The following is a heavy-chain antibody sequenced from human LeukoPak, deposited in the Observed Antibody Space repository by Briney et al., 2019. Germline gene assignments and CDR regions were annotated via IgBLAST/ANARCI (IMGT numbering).Heavy chain of an antibody. Sequence: PGGSLRLSCAASGFTFSDYYMSWILQAPGKELEWVSYIGSSGSNRYYADSVKGRFTISRDNAKNSLYLQMNSLRAEDTAVYYCARRGDLLDYWGQGTLVTVSS. CDR3: ARRGDLLDY. CDR2: IGSSGSNR. CDR1: GFTFSDYY. D-gene: IGHD3-16*01. V-gene: IGHV3-11*01. J-gene: IGHJ4*02.